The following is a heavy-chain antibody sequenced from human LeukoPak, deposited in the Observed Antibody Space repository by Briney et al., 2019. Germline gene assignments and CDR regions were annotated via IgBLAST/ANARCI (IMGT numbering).Heavy chain of an antibody. Sequence: PGRSLRLSCAASGFTFSSYGMHWVRQAPGKGLEWAAAIWHDGNNKYYADSVKGRFTISRDNSKNTLYLQMNSLRAEDTAVYYCAKGLTNLGDDWGQGTLVTVSS. CDR1: GFTFSSYG. V-gene: IGHV3-33*03. J-gene: IGHJ4*02. CDR2: IWHDGNNK. CDR3: AKGLTNLGDD. D-gene: IGHD3-9*01.